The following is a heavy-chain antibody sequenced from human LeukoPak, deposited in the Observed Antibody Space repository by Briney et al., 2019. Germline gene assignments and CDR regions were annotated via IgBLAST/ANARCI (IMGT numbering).Heavy chain of an antibody. V-gene: IGHV5-51*01. J-gene: IGHJ6*02. Sequence: GESLKISCKGSGYSFTSYWIACVRQMPGKGVEWMGIIYPGDSDTRYSPSCQGQVIIPADKSINTAYLQWSSLKASDTAMNYWARLPMVRGVHSMDVWGQGTTVTVSS. CDR2: IYPGDSDT. CDR1: GYSFTSYW. CDR3: ARLPMVRGVHSMDV. D-gene: IGHD3-10*01.